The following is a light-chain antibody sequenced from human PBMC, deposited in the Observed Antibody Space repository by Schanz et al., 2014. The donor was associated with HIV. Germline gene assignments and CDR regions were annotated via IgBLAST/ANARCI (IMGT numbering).Light chain of an antibody. CDR3: QHFDSLPIT. V-gene: IGKV1-33*01. CDR2: EAS. CDR1: QDINNY. J-gene: IGKJ5*01. Sequence: DIQLTQSPSSLSASVGDRVTITCQASQDINNYLNWYQQKPGKAPKLLIYEASNLETGVPPRFSGSGSGTDFTFTISSLQPEDIATYFCQHFDSLPITFGQGTRLEIK.